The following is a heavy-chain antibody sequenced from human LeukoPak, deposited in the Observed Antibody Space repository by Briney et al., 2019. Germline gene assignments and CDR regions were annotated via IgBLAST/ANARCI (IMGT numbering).Heavy chain of an antibody. J-gene: IGHJ3*01. Sequence: PGGSLRLSCAASGFTVSTNYMNWVRQAPGKGLEWVSAISASGGTPYYADSVKGRFTISRDNSQNTLYLQMNSLRAEDTAVYYCAKRHIAALGGDAFDAWGQGTMVTVSS. CDR2: ISASGGTP. V-gene: IGHV3-23*01. CDR1: GFTVSTNY. D-gene: IGHD5-12*01. CDR3: AKRHIAALGGDAFDA.